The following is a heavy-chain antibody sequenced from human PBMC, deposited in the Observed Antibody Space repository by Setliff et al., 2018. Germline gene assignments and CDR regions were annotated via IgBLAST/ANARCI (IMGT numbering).Heavy chain of an antibody. Sequence: GGSLRLSCAASDFSVTTNYMNWVRQAPGKGLDWVSAIIWFDGSQEYYADSVRGRFTISRDASKNTLFLQMNSLRAEDTALYYCVRERAYSGTYFFDYWGRGTMVTVSS. CDR1: DFSVTTNY. CDR2: IWFDGSQE. J-gene: IGHJ4*02. CDR3: VRERAYSGTYFFDY. D-gene: IGHD1-26*01. V-gene: IGHV3-33*08.